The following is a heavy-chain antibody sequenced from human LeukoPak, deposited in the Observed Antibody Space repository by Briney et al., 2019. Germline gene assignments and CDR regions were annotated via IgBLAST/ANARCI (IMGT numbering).Heavy chain of an antibody. J-gene: IGHJ4*02. Sequence: VASVKVSCKASGYTFTSYYMHWVRHAPGQGLEWMGVINPSGGSTSYAQKFQGRVTMTRDTSTSTVYMELSSLRSEDTAVYYCASDSLYSSSTHYFDYWGQGTLVTVSS. CDR3: ASDSLYSSSTHYFDY. CDR1: GYTFTSYY. V-gene: IGHV1-46*01. CDR2: INPSGGST. D-gene: IGHD6-13*01.